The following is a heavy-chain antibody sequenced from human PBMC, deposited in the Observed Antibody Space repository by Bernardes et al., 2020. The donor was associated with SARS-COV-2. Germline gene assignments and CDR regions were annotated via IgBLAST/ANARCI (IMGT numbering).Heavy chain of an antibody. D-gene: IGHD1-20*01. CDR2: IYYTGTT. CDR1: GASISGYY. V-gene: IGHV4-59*01. CDR3: ARIITGCGACFDY. Sequence: LSLTCTVSGASISGYYWSWIRQPPGKGLEWIGYIYYTGTTNYNPSLKSRVAISVDTSKNQFSLKLSSVTAADTAVYYCARIITGCGACFDYWGLGTLVTVSS. J-gene: IGHJ4*02.